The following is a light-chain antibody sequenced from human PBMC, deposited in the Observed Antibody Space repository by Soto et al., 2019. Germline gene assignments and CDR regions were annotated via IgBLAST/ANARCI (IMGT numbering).Light chain of an antibody. V-gene: IGKV1-12*01. J-gene: IGKJ4*01. CDR2: AAS. CDR3: QQAATFPLI. CDR1: QGITSW. Sequence: DIQMTQSPSSVSAFVGDSVTITCRTSQGITSWLAWYQQKPGKAPELLIYAASSLQSGVPSRFSGSGSGTDFTLTISSLQPEDSATYYCQQAATFPLIFGGGTKVEIK.